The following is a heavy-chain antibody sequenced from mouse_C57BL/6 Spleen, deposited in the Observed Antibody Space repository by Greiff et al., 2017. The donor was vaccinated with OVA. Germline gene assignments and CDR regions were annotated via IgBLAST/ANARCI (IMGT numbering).Heavy chain of an antibody. J-gene: IGHJ1*03. CDR1: GYTFTDYN. CDR2: INPNNGGT. D-gene: IGHD1-1*01. CDR3: ARRGNYYGSSWWYFDV. Sequence: VQLKQSGPELVKPGASVKIPCKASGYTFTDYNMDWVKQSHGKSLEWIGDINPNNGGTIYNQKFKGKATLTVDKSSSTAYMELRSLTSEDTAVYYCARRGNYYGSSWWYFDVWGTGTTVTVSS. V-gene: IGHV1-18*01.